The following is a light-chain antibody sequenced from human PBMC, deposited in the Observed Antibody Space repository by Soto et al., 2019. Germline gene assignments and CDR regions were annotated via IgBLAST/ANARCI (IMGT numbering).Light chain of an antibody. Sequence: DIQMTQSPSSLSASVGDRVTITCRASQDIRNDVGWYQQKPGRAPKRLIYGASGLQSGAPSRFRGSGSGTEFTLTISNLQPEDFATYYGLQHNSDPRTFGQGTKLEIK. J-gene: IGKJ2*01. CDR1: QDIRND. V-gene: IGKV1-17*02. CDR2: GAS. CDR3: LQHNSDPRT.